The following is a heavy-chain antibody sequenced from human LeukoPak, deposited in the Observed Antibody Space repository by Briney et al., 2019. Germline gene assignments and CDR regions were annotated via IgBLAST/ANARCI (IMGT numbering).Heavy chain of an antibody. CDR1: GGSISSSSYY. V-gene: IGHV4-39*07. CDR2: IYYSGST. Sequence: SETLSLTCTVSGGSISSSSYYWGWIRQPPGKGLEWIGSIYYSGSTYYNPSLKSRVTISVDTSKNQFSLKLSSVTAADTAVYYCARDHDPTVTTYYYYGMDVWGQGTTVTVSS. D-gene: IGHD4-17*01. J-gene: IGHJ6*02. CDR3: ARDHDPTVTTYYYYGMDV.